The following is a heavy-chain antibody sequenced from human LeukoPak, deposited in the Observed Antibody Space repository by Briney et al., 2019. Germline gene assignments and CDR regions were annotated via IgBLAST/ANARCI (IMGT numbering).Heavy chain of an antibody. Sequence: ASAKVSCKASRYTLSSYGISSVRHTPGQGHGWMGWITVYNDDTNYAQKLQGRVTMTTDTSTSTAYMELRSLRSDDTAVYYCARALLWFGEPSHIDYWGQGTLVTASS. CDR1: RYTLSSYG. CDR3: ARALLWFGEPSHIDY. V-gene: IGHV1-18*01. D-gene: IGHD3-10*01. J-gene: IGHJ4*02. CDR2: ITVYNDDT.